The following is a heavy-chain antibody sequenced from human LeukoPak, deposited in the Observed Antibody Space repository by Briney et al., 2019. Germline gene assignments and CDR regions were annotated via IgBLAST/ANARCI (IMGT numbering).Heavy chain of an antibody. J-gene: IGHJ4*02. V-gene: IGHV3-30-3*01. CDR1: GFTFSSYA. CDR3: ARDGTAMVSYYFDY. CDR2: ISYDGSNK. D-gene: IGHD5-18*01. Sequence: QPGRSLRLSCAASGFTFSSYAMHWVRQAPGKGLEWVAAISYDGSNKYYADSVKGRFTISRDNSKNTLYLQMNSLRAEDTAVYYCARDGTAMVSYYFDYWGQGTLVTVSS.